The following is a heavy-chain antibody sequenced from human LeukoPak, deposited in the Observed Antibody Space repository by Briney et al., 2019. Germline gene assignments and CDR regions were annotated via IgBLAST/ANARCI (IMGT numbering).Heavy chain of an antibody. V-gene: IGHV4-39*01. J-gene: IGHJ4*02. CDR2: IYCSGST. Sequence: SETLSLTCTVSGGSISSSSYYWGWIRQPPGKGLEWIGTIYCSGSTYYNPSLKSRVTISVDTSKNQFSLKLSSVTAADTAVYYCARRPLNYYDSSGYLLTFFDYWGQGTLVTVSS. CDR1: GGSISSSSYY. D-gene: IGHD3-22*01. CDR3: ARRPLNYYDSSGYLLTFFDY.